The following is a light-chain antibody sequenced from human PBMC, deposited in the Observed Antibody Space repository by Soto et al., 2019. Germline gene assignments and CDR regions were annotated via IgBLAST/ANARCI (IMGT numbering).Light chain of an antibody. CDR1: SSNIGAGYD. V-gene: IGLV1-40*01. Sequence: QSVLTQQPSVSGAPGQRVTISCTGSSSNIGAGYDVHWYQQLPGAAPKFVIYGNTNRPPGVPDRFSGSRSGTSASLAITGLQADDEADYYCQSYDSSLSASFVFGTGTKLTVL. J-gene: IGLJ1*01. CDR2: GNT. CDR3: QSYDSSLSASFV.